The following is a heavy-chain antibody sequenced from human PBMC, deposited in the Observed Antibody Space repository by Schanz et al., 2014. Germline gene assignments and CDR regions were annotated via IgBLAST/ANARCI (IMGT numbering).Heavy chain of an antibody. CDR1: GYTLSKLS. CDR2: INPNTGGT. CDR3: ARVRSEDYGGMDV. J-gene: IGHJ6*02. V-gene: IGHV1-2*06. Sequence: QVQLVQSGAEVKKAGASVKVSCKVSGYTLSKLSIHWVRQAPGVGPEWMGRINPNTGGTQYAQKFQGRVTMTTAKSISTVYMELSRLRSDDTAVYYCARVRSEDYGGMDVWGQGTTVTVSS.